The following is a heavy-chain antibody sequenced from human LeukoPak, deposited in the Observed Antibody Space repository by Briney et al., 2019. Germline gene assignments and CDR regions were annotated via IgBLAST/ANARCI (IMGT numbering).Heavy chain of an antibody. V-gene: IGHV1-18*01. Sequence: ASVKVSCKGSGYTFTSYGISWVRQAPGQGLEWMGWISAYNGNTNYAQKLQGRVTMTTDTSTSTAYMELRSLRSDDTAVYYCARGTTDLGYCSSTSCYGGYYYMDVWGKGTTVTVSS. J-gene: IGHJ6*03. D-gene: IGHD2-2*01. CDR2: ISAYNGNT. CDR1: GYTFTSYG. CDR3: ARGTTDLGYCSSTSCYGGYYYMDV.